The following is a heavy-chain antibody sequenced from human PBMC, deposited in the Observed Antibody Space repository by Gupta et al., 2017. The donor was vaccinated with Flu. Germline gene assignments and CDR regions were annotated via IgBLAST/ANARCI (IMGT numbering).Heavy chain of an antibody. CDR3: ARASVEIVASRHRTFDY. CDR1: GSIFSSDT. D-gene: IGHD5-12*01. Sequence: GSAVKVSCQGTGSIFSSDTISWARPAPGQGLEWMGRIIPILGIANYAQKFQGRVTITADKSTSTAYMELSSLRSEDTAGYYCARASVEIVASRHRTFDYWGQGTLVTVSS. V-gene: IGHV1-69*02. J-gene: IGHJ4*02. CDR2: IIPILGIA.